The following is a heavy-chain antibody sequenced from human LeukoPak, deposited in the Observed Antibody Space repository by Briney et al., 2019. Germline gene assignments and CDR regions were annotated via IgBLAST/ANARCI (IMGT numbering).Heavy chain of an antibody. V-gene: IGHV4-59*08. CDR1: GGSISSYC. J-gene: IGHJ4*02. D-gene: IGHD3-3*01. CDR3: QSRFLEWLLDY. Sequence: SETLSLTCTVSGGSISSYCWSWIRQPPGKGLEWIGYIYYSGSTNYNPSLKSRVTISVDTSKNQFSLKLSSVTAADTAVYYCQSRFLEWLLDYWGQGTLVTVSS. CDR2: IYYSGST.